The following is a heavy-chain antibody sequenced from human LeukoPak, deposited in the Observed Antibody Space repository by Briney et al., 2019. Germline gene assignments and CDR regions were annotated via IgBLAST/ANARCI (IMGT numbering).Heavy chain of an antibody. Sequence: PGGSLRLSCAASGFTFSSYAMSWVRQAPGKGLEWVSAISGSGGSTYYADSVKGRFTISRENAKNSLYLQMNSLRAEDTAVYYCARGLYSSSTGDAFDIWGQGTMVTVSS. V-gene: IGHV3-23*01. D-gene: IGHD6-6*01. CDR2: ISGSGGST. CDR3: ARGLYSSSTGDAFDI. CDR1: GFTFSSYA. J-gene: IGHJ3*02.